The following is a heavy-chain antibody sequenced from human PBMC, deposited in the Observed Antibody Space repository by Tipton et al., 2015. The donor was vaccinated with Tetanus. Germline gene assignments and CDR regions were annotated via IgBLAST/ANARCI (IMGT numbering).Heavy chain of an antibody. V-gene: IGHV1-18*01. Sequence: QLVQSGAEVKKPGASVKVSCKASGYTFTSYGISWVRQAPGQGLEWMGWISAYNGNTNYAQKLQGRVTMTTDTSTSTAYMELRSLRSDDTAAYYCARGDDSSGYYQTSEYFQHWGQGTLVTVSS. CDR3: ARGDDSSGYYQTSEYFQH. D-gene: IGHD3-22*01. CDR2: ISAYNGNT. CDR1: GYTFTSYG. J-gene: IGHJ1*01.